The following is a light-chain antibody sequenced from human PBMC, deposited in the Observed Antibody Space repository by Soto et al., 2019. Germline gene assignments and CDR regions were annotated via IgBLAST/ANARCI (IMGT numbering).Light chain of an antibody. V-gene: IGKV1-5*03. CDR3: QYWADYSWT. CDR2: KAS. CDR1: QSITDW. Sequence: DIQMTQSPSTLSASVGDRVTITCRASQSITDWLAWYQQKPGKAPKFLIYKASNLEGGVPSRFSGSGSGTEFTLTFSSVQPDDFAAYYCQYWADYSWTFGQGTKVEIK. J-gene: IGKJ1*01.